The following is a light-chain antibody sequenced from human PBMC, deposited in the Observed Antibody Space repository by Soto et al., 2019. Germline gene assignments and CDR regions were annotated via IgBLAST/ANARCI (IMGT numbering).Light chain of an antibody. CDR1: RDISSW. V-gene: IGKV1-12*01. CDR3: QQANSFPLT. J-gene: IGKJ4*01. CDR2: VAS. Sequence: DIQMTQSPSSVSASVGDRVTITCRASRDISSWLAWYQQKPGRAPKLLIYVASSLQTGVPSRFRGSGSGTDFTLTISSLQPEDFATYYCQQANSFPLTFGGGTKVEIK.